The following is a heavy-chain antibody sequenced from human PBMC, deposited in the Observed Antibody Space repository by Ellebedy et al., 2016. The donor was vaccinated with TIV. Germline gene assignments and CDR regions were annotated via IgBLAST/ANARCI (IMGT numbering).Heavy chain of an antibody. CDR3: ATDGSYGDFLSPAHAFEA. J-gene: IGHJ3*01. CDR2: MTQDGGDK. Sequence: GESLKISCVGSGFSFRSYWMSWVRQAPGKGLEWVANMTQDGGDKYYVDSVKGRFTISRDNAKSSLYLQMDSLRAEDTAVYFCATDGSYGDFLSPAHAFEAWGQGTMVSVSS. D-gene: IGHD4-17*01. CDR1: GFSFRSYW. V-gene: IGHV3-7*01.